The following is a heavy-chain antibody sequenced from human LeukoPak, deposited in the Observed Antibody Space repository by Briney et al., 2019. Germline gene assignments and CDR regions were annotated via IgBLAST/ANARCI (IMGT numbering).Heavy chain of an antibody. V-gene: IGHV3-7*01. Sequence: GGSLRLSCAASGFTVFNYWMSWVRQAPGKGLEWVANINLDGSQKYYVDSLKGRFTISRDNAKNSLYLQMNSLRAEDTAVYYCARDRYYYYDYWGQGTLVTVSS. CDR2: INLDGSQK. J-gene: IGHJ4*02. CDR1: GFTVFNYW. D-gene: IGHD3-9*01. CDR3: ARDRYYYYDY.